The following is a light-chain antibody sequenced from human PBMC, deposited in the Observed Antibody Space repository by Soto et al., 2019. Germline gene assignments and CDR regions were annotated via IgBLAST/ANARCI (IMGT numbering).Light chain of an antibody. Sequence: QSALTQPPSASGSPGQSVTISCTGTSSDIGGYNFVSWYQQHPGKAPKLMIFEVDKRPSGVPDRFSGSKSGNTASLTVSGLQAEDEADYYCQTWGTGIRVFGGGTKVTVL. CDR1: SSDIGGYNF. J-gene: IGLJ3*02. CDR2: EVD. CDR3: QTWGTGIRV. V-gene: IGLV2-8*01.